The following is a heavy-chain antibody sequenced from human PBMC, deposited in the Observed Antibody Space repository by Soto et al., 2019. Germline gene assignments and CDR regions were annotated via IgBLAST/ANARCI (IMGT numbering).Heavy chain of an antibody. CDR3: ARPRNLQLWYYFDY. J-gene: IGHJ4*02. V-gene: IGHV3-66*04. Sequence: GGSLRLSCAASQFTVSTSYMSWVRQAPGKGLEWVSVIYSGGNTYYADSVKGRFTISRDNSKNTLYLQMNSLRAEDTAVYYCARPRNLQLWYYFDYWGQGTLVTVSS. D-gene: IGHD5-18*01. CDR1: QFTVSTSY. CDR2: IYSGGNT.